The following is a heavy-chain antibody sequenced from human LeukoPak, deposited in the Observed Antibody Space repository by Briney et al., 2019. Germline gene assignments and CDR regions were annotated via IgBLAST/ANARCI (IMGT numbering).Heavy chain of an antibody. CDR3: ARHQLAIAA. Sequence: GESLKISCKASGYSFATYWIAWVRQMPGKGLECMGIIYPGDSDTRYSTSFQGQVTISADKSISTAYLQWSSLKASDTAMYYCARHQLAIAACGQGSPLTVSS. CDR2: IYPGDSDT. J-gene: IGHJ1*01. V-gene: IGHV5-51*01. CDR1: GYSFATYW. D-gene: IGHD1-1*01.